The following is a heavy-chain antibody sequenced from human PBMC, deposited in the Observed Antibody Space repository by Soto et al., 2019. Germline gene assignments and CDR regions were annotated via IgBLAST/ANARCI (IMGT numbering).Heavy chain of an antibody. D-gene: IGHD3-22*01. CDR2: IYSGGST. J-gene: IGHJ6*02. CDR1: GFTVSSNY. Sequence: GGSLRLSCAASGFTVSSNYMSWVRQAPGKGLEWVSVIYSGGSTYYADSVKGRFTISRDNSKNRLYLQMNSLRAEDTAVYYCARLPYYYDSSGNYYYYYGMDVWGQGTTVTVSS. V-gene: IGHV3-53*01. CDR3: ARLPYYYDSSGNYYYYYGMDV.